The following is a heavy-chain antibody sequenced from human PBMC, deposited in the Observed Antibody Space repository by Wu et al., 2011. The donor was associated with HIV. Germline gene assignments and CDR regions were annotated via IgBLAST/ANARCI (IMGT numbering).Heavy chain of an antibody. D-gene: IGHD1-7*01. CDR1: GYTFTGYY. CDR3: AREGTGTTSYYYYYYMDV. V-gene: IGHV1-2*02. J-gene: IGHJ6*03. CDR2: INPNSGGT. Sequence: EVKKPGASVKVSCKASGYTFTGYYMHWVRQAPGQGLEWMGWINPNSGGTNYAQKFQGRVTMTRDTSISTAYMELSRLRSDDTAVYYCAREGTGTTSYYYYYYMDVWGKGTTVTVSS.